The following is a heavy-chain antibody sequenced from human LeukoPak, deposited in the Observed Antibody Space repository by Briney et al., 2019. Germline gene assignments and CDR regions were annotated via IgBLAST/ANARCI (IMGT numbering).Heavy chain of an antibody. CDR1: GFTFSSYS. CDR2: ISSSSTI. V-gene: IGHV3-48*04. J-gene: IGHJ4*02. CDR3: ARVLPELWFGVDY. Sequence: PGGSLRLSCAASGFTFSSYSMSWVRQAPGKGLEWVSYISSSSTIYYADSVKGRFTISRDNAKNSLYLQMNSLRAEDTAVYYCARVLPELWFGVDYWGQGTLVTVSS. D-gene: IGHD3-10*01.